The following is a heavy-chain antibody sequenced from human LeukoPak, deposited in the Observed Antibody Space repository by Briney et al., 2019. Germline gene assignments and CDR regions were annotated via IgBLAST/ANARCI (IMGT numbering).Heavy chain of an antibody. V-gene: IGHV3-66*01. CDR3: ARGGSYFDISGYYFY. Sequence: GGSLRLSCAASGFTVGSNTMGWVRQAPGKGLEWVSIIYSGGSTSYADSVKGRFTISRDNSKNTLYLQMNSLRTEDTVVYYCARGGSYFDISGYYFYWGQGTLVTFSS. CDR2: IYSGGST. D-gene: IGHD3-22*01. J-gene: IGHJ4*02. CDR1: GFTVGSNT.